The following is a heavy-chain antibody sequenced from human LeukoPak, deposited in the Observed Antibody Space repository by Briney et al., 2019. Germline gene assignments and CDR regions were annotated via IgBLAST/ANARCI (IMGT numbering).Heavy chain of an antibody. D-gene: IGHD6-13*01. Sequence: SETLSLTCAVYGGSFSGYYWSWICQPPGKGLEWIGEINHSGSTNYNPSLKSRVTISVDTSKNQFSLKLSSVTAADTAVYYCARGSFSSSWYANYYYYYMDVWGKGTTVTVSS. CDR1: GGSFSGYY. CDR3: ARGSFSSSWYANYYYYYMDV. V-gene: IGHV4-34*01. CDR2: INHSGST. J-gene: IGHJ6*03.